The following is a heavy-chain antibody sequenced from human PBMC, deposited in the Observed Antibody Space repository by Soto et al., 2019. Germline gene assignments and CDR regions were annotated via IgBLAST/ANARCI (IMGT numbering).Heavy chain of an antibody. Sequence: QVHLVESGGGVVQPGTSLRLSCAVSGSTFSRYAMHWVRQAPGKGLEWVSVISYDGSDTFYADSVKGRFTISRDNSENTLYLQMNTLRPDYTAIYYCAGTTVTTVGYFDYWGQGTLVSVSS. D-gene: IGHD4-17*01. V-gene: IGHV3-30*03. J-gene: IGHJ4*02. CDR3: AGTTVTTVGYFDY. CDR2: ISYDGSDT. CDR1: GSTFSRYA.